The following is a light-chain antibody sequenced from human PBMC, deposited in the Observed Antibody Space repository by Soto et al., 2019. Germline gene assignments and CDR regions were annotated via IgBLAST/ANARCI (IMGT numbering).Light chain of an antibody. CDR2: GAP. V-gene: IGKV3-20*01. Sequence: EVVFTHSPGTLSLSPGGRATLSCRASQSVSRRLAWYQQRPGQSPRLLIYGAPSRATGIPDRFSGGGSGTDFTLTISRLEPEDFAVYYCQQFRSDPLTFGGGTKV. CDR3: QQFRSDPLT. J-gene: IGKJ4*01. CDR1: QSVSRR.